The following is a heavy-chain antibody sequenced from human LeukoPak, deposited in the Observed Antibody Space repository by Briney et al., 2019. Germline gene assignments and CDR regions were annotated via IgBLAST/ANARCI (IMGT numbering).Heavy chain of an antibody. J-gene: IGHJ4*02. CDR2: ISAYNGNT. CDR1: GYTFTSYG. V-gene: IGHV1-18*01. CDR3: ARYCSSTSCYTSDY. Sequence: ASVTVSCKASGYTFTSYGISWVRQAPGQGLEWMGWISAYNGNTNYAQKLQGRVTMTTDTSTSTAYMELRSLRSDDTAVYYCARYCSSTSCYTSDYWGQGTLVTVSS. D-gene: IGHD2-2*02.